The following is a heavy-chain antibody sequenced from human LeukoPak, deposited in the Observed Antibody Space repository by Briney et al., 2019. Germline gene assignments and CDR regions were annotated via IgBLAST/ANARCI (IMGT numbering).Heavy chain of an antibody. J-gene: IGHJ4*02. V-gene: IGHV3-7*01. CDR3: ARMQRITIFGVVMTPFDY. Sequence: PGGSLRLSCAASGFTFSSYWMSWVRQAPGKGLEWVANIKQDGSEKYYVDSVKGRFTISRDNAKNSLYLQMNSLRAADTAVYYFARMQRITIFGVVMTPFDYWGQGTLVTVSS. CDR2: IKQDGSEK. D-gene: IGHD3-3*01. CDR1: GFTFSSYW.